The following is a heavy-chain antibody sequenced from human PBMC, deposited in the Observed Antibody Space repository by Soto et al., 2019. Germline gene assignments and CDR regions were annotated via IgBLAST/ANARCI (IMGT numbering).Heavy chain of an antibody. CDR2: ITSSGGTI. CDR3: ARDPLHHGSTFDY. CDR1: GFTFSDYY. Sequence: QVQLVESGGGSVKPGGSLRLSCAASGFTFSDYYMSWIRQPPGKGLEWISYITSSGGTIYYADSVKGRFTISRDNAKNSLYLQMNGLRAEDTAVYYCARDPLHHGSTFDYWGQGTLVTVSS. D-gene: IGHD3-10*01. J-gene: IGHJ4*02. V-gene: IGHV3-11*01.